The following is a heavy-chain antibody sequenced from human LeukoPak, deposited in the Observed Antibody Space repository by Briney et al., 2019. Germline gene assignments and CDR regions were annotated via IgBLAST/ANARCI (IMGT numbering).Heavy chain of an antibody. CDR3: ARDPEVDCSSTSCPTTGFDP. CDR2: IKQDGSET. CDR1: GFMFSNHW. D-gene: IGHD2-2*01. J-gene: IGHJ5*02. Sequence: GGSLRLSCAASGFMFSNHWMTWVRQAPGKGLEWVANIKQDGSETYYMDYVKGRFTISRDNAKNSLHLQMDSLRAEDTAVYYCARDPEVDCSSTSCPTTGFDPWGQGTLVTVSS. V-gene: IGHV3-7*01.